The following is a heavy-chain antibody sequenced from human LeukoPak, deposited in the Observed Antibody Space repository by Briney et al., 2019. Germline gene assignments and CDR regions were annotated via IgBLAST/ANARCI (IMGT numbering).Heavy chain of an antibody. CDR1: GFTFSSYS. V-gene: IGHV3-21*01. CDR3: ARDPSGYCSSTSCYGWFDP. J-gene: IGHJ5*02. CDR2: ISSSSSYI. Sequence: GGSLRLSCAASGFTFSSYSMNWVRQAPGKGLEWVSSISSSSSYIYYADSVKGRFTISRDKAKNSLYLQMNSLRAEDTAVYYCARDPSGYCSSTSCYGWFDPWGQGTLVTVSS. D-gene: IGHD2-2*01.